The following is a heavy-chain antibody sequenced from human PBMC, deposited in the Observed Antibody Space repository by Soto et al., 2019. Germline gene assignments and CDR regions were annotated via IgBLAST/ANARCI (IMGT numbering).Heavy chain of an antibody. CDR1: GFTFSSDA. CDR3: AKCFSSSWSPFDY. Sequence: PGGSLRLSCAASGFTFSSDAMSWVRQAPGKGLEWVSDISGSGGSTYYADSVKGRFTISRDNSKNTLYLQMNSLRAEDTAVYYCAKCFSSSWSPFDYWGQGTLVTVSS. CDR2: ISGSGGST. V-gene: IGHV3-23*01. D-gene: IGHD6-13*01. J-gene: IGHJ4*02.